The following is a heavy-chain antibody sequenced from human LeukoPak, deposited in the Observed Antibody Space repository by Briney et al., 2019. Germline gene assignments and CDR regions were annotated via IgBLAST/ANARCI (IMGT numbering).Heavy chain of an antibody. CDR3: ASIPSTISNMDV. Sequence: PGGSLRLSCAASGFNVSNNYMSWVRQAPGKGLEWVSGIIGGAGSTYYADSVKGRFTISRDNSKNTLYLQMNSLRAEDTAVYYCASIPSTISNMDVWGKGTTVTISS. V-gene: IGHV3-23*01. D-gene: IGHD3-9*01. CDR1: GFNVSNNY. CDR2: IIGGAGST. J-gene: IGHJ6*03.